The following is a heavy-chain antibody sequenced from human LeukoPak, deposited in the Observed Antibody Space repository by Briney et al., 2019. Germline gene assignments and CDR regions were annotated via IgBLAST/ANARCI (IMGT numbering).Heavy chain of an antibody. D-gene: IGHD2-8*01. V-gene: IGHV4-34*01. CDR2: INHSGST. CDR3: ARGPNMLFYAYYYYMDV. J-gene: IGHJ6*03. CDR1: GGSFSDYY. Sequence: PSETLSLTCAVYGGSFSDYYWNWIRQPPGKGLEWIGDINHSGSTNYNPSLKSRVTISVDTSSNQFSLKLRSVTAADTAVYYCARGPNMLFYAYYYYMDVWDRGTTVTVSS.